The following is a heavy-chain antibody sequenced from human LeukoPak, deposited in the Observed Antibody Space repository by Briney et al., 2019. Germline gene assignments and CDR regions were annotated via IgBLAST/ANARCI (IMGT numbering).Heavy chain of an antibody. J-gene: IGHJ4*02. CDR1: GGSFSGYY. CDR3: ARQAEYYDSSGYLKLDPFDY. V-gene: IGHV4-34*01. D-gene: IGHD3-22*01. CDR2: IDQSGTT. Sequence: PSETLSLTCVVYGGSFSGYYWSWIRQPPGKGLEWIGEIDQSGTTNYNPSLKSRVTISIDTSKKQFSLTLTSMTAADTAVYYCARQAEYYDSSGYLKLDPFDYWGQGTPVTVSS.